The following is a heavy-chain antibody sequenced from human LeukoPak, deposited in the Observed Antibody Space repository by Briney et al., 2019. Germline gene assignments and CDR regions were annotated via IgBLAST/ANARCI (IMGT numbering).Heavy chain of an antibody. CDR2: IYFSGST. CDR3: ARHHINPSFDY. CDR1: GGSISSSYY. Sequence: SETLSLTCTVSGGSISSSYYWGWVRQPPGKGLEWIGSIYFSGSTYYNPSLKSRVTIFVDTSKNQFSLKLNSVTAADTAVYYFARHHINPSFDYWGQGTLVTVSS. V-gene: IGHV4-39*01. D-gene: IGHD2-21*01. J-gene: IGHJ4*02.